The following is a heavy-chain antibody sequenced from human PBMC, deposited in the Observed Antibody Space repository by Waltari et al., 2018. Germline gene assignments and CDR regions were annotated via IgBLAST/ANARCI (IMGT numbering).Heavy chain of an antibody. Sequence: EVQLVESGGGVVQPGGSLRLSCAAAGFTFDDYALHWFRHAPGKALYWVSLINWEAVSPFYAASVRGRFTISRDNSKNTLYLQMNSLRPEDTAMYYCAKASRRGVALDDYFDYWGQGTLVTVSS. J-gene: IGHJ4*02. D-gene: IGHD1-1*01. CDR3: AKASRRGVALDDYFDY. V-gene: IGHV3-43D*04. CDR2: INWEAVSP. CDR1: GFTFDDYA.